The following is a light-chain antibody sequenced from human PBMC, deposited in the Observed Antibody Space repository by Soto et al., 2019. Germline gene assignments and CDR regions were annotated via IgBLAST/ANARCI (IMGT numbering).Light chain of an antibody. Sequence: IVLTQSPGTLSLSPGERATLSCRASQSISSNYLAWYQQTPGQAPRLLIYDASSRAAGIPDRFSGSGSGTDFTLTISRLEPEDFGVYYCQQYGGSPRTFGQGTKV. V-gene: IGKV3-20*01. CDR3: QQYGGSPRT. J-gene: IGKJ1*01. CDR2: DAS. CDR1: QSISSNY.